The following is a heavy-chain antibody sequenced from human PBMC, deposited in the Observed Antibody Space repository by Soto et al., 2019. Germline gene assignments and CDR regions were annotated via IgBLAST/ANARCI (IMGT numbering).Heavy chain of an antibody. Sequence: EVQLVQSGAEVQKPGESLKISCKGSGYSFTTYWIGWVRQMPGKGLEWMGIIYPGDSDTRYSPSFQRQVSLSADNSISNAYLQWRSLKASDTAMYYCARPTGSSGWGGFDIWGQGTMVSVSS. CDR3: ARPTGSSGWGGFDI. D-gene: IGHD6-19*01. V-gene: IGHV5-51*03. CDR2: IYPGDSDT. J-gene: IGHJ3*02. CDR1: GYSFTTYW.